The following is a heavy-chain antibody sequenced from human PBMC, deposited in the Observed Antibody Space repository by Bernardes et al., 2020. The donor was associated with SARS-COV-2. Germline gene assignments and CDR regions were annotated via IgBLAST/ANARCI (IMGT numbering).Heavy chain of an antibody. J-gene: IGHJ4*02. V-gene: IGHV3-11*06. CDR1: GVSINSSYW. CDR3: VIRTTSFDF. CDR2: ISGETGYT. D-gene: IGHD2-21*01. Sequence: LSLTCGVSGVSINSSYWWGWVRQPPGKGLEWISYISGETGYTNYAGSVKGRFTIPRDNARNSLFLQMSSLTAGDPAVYYCVIRTTSFDFWGQGTLVTVSS.